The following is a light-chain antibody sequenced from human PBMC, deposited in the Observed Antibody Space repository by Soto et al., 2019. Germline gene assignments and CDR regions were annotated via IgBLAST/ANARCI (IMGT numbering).Light chain of an antibody. J-gene: IGLJ2*01. CDR3: TSYTVSTTVL. Sequence: QSALTQPASVSGSPGQSITISCTGTNSDIGGFPYVSWYQQHPGKAPKLMIYEVSNRPSGVSNRFSGSKSGNTASLTISGLPAEDEADYYCTSYTVSTTVLFGGGTKLTVL. CDR2: EVS. CDR1: NSDIGGFPY. V-gene: IGLV2-14*01.